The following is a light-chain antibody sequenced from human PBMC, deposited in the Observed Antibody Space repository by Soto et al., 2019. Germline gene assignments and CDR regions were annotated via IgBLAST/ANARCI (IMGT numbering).Light chain of an antibody. CDR3: QQYGSSPIT. CDR2: GES. V-gene: IGKV3-20*01. Sequence: TVLTQSAGALSLSPEERATLTCRASQSVSSSYSAWYQQKPGRASRLLISGESNRATGVPDRFSGSESGTDFTLTISRLEPEDFAVYYCQQYGSSPITFGQGTRLEI. CDR1: QSVSSSY. J-gene: IGKJ5*01.